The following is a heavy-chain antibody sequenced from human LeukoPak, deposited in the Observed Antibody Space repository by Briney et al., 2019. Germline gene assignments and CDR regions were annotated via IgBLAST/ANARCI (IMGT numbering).Heavy chain of an antibody. D-gene: IGHD6-6*01. CDR1: GGSISSGGYY. CDR2: IYHSGST. J-gene: IGHJ4*02. CDR3: ASWPSKQIAALPDY. Sequence: SETLSLTCTVSGGSISSGGYYWSWIRQPPGKGLEWIGYIYHSGSTYYNPSLKSRVTISVDRSKNQFSLKLSSVTAADSAVYYCASWPSKQIAALPDYWGQGTLVTVSS. V-gene: IGHV4-30-2*01.